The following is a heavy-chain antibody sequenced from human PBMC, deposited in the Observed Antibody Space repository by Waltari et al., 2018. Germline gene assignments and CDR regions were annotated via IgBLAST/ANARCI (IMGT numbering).Heavy chain of an antibody. CDR3: VRSGLYYYDSSYAFDF. J-gene: IGHJ3*01. CDR2: ISGNNGNT. V-gene: IGHV1-18*01. D-gene: IGHD3-22*01. CDR1: GYRFTSYG. Sequence: QVLLVQSGGEVKKPGASVKVSCKGSGYRFTSYGIGWVRQAPGRGLEFVAWISGNNGNTKHGQKVQCRVTVTTDTSTSTAYMELKSLQSDDSAIYYCVRSGLYYYDSSYAFDFWGQGTYVTVSS.